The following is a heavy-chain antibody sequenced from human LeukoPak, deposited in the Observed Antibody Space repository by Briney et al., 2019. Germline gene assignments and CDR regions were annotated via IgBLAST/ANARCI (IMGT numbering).Heavy chain of an antibody. CDR2: IYYSGST. Sequence: SETLSLTCTVSGGCITSYYWSWIRQPPGKGLEWIGYIYYSGSTNYNPSLKSRVTISVDTSKDQFSLKLSSVTAADTAVYYCARSVHNWNDYFGYWGQGTLVTVSS. J-gene: IGHJ4*01. V-gene: IGHV4-59*01. D-gene: IGHD1-20*01. CDR1: GGCITSYY. CDR3: ARSVHNWNDYFGY.